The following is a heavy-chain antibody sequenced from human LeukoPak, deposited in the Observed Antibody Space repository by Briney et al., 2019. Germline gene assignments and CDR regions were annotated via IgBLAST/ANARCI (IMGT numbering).Heavy chain of an antibody. V-gene: IGHV3-64D*06. D-gene: IGHD2-2*01. CDR1: GFTFSSSA. Sequence: GGSLRLSCSASGFTFSSSAMHWVRQTPGKGLEYVSVISSDGGSTYYADSVKGRFTISRDNSKNTLYLQMSSLRTEDTAVYYCVKDSECSGIGCYRFFRYWGQGTLVTVSS. CDR3: VKDSECSGIGCYRFFRY. J-gene: IGHJ4*02. CDR2: ISSDGGST.